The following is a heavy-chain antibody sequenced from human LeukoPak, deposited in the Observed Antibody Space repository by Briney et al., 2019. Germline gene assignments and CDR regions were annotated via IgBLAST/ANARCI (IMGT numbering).Heavy chain of an antibody. J-gene: IGHJ6*02. CDR1: GGTFSSYA. Sequence: SVKVSCKASGGTFSSYAISWVRQAPGQGLEWMGRIIPIFGMANYAQKFQGRVTITADKSTSTAYMELSSLRSEDTAVYYCARDPDTDPYYYGMDVWGQGTTVTVSS. CDR2: IIPIFGMA. CDR3: ARDPDTDPYYYGMDV. V-gene: IGHV1-69*04. D-gene: IGHD5-18*01.